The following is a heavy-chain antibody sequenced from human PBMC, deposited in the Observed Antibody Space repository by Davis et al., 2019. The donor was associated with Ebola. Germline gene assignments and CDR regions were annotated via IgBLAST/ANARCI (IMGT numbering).Heavy chain of an antibody. CDR2: INHSGST. V-gene: IGHV4-34*01. J-gene: IGHJ4*02. CDR1: GGSFSGYY. Sequence: PSETLSLTCAVYGGSFSGYYWSWIRQPPGKGLEWIGEINHSGSTNYNPSLKSRVTISVDTSKNQFSLKLSSVTAADTAVYYCARGRSSWYHYFDYWGQGTLVTVSS. D-gene: IGHD6-13*01. CDR3: ARGRSSWYHYFDY.